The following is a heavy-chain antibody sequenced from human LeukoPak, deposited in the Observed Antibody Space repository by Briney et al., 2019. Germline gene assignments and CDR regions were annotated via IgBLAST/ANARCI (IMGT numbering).Heavy chain of an antibody. V-gene: IGHV3-48*04. CDR1: GFIFSSYR. CDR3: ARDSIDPAAMDSPGTFDI. CDR2: ISAGGFTR. J-gene: IGHJ3*02. D-gene: IGHD2-2*01. Sequence: GGSLRLSCAAPGFIFSSYRMNWVRQAPGKGLEWVSFISAGGFTRNYADSVKGRYTISRDDAKNSLYLQMNSLTAEDTALYYCARDSIDPAAMDSPGTFDIWGQGTMVTVSS.